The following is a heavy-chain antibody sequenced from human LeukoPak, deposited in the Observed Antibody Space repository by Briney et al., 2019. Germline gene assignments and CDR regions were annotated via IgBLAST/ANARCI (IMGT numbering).Heavy chain of an antibody. CDR2: IRYDGTRK. Sequence: GGSLRLSCAASGFTFSSYSMNWVRQAPGKGLEWVTFIRYDGTRKYYVDSVKGRFTISRDNSKNTLYLEMNSLRPEDTAVYYCANGSPPDASPDQWGRGTLVTVSS. D-gene: IGHD1-26*01. J-gene: IGHJ4*02. CDR3: ANGSPPDASPDQ. V-gene: IGHV3-30*02. CDR1: GFTFSSYS.